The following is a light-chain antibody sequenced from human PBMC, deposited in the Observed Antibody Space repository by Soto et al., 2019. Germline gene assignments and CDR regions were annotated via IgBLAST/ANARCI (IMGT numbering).Light chain of an antibody. V-gene: IGKV3-11*01. Sequence: EIVLTQSPATLSLSPGERATPSCRASQRVSSYLAWYQQKPGQAPRLLIYEASNRATGIPARFSGSGSGTDFTLTNSSLEPEDFAVYYCQQRSIGITFGGGTKVEIK. CDR3: QQRSIGIT. CDR2: EAS. J-gene: IGKJ4*01. CDR1: QRVSSY.